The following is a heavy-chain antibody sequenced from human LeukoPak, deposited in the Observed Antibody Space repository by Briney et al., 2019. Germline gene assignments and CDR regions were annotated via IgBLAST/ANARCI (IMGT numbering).Heavy chain of an antibody. CDR3: ARGILAGLDYFDY. V-gene: IGHV4-61*02. J-gene: IGHJ4*02. CDR1: GGSISSGSYY. Sequence: SQTLSLTCTVSGGSISSGSYYWSWIRQPAGKGLEWIGRIYTSGSTNYNPSLKSRVTISLDTPKNQFSLKMSSVTAADTAVYYCARGILAGLDYFDYWGEGTLVIVSS. CDR2: IYTSGST. D-gene: IGHD3-9*01.